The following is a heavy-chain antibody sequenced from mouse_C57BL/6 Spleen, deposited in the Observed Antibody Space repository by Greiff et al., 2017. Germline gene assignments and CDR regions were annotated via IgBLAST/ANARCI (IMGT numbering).Heavy chain of an antibody. CDR1: GYSFTGYY. Sequence: VQLQQSGPELVKPGASVKISCKASGYSFTGYYMNWVKQSPEKSLEWIGEINPSTGGTTYNQKFKAKATLTVDKSSSTAYMQLKSLTSEDSAVYYCARYGTTVVAHYYAMDYWGQGTSVTVSS. CDR3: ARYGTTVVAHYYAMDY. V-gene: IGHV1-42*01. D-gene: IGHD1-1*01. J-gene: IGHJ4*01. CDR2: INPSTGGT.